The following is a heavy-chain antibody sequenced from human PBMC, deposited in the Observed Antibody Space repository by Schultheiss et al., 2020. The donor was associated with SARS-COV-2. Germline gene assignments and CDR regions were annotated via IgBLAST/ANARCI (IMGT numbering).Heavy chain of an antibody. CDR1: GFTFSSYE. CDR3: AREGHDYGDYVVDY. V-gene: IGHV3-21*01. CDR2: ISSSSSYI. D-gene: IGHD4-17*01. J-gene: IGHJ4*02. Sequence: GESLKISCAASGFTFSSYEMNWVRQAPGKGLEWVSSISSSSSYIYYADSVKGRFTISRDNAKNSLYLQMNSLRAEDTAVYYCAREGHDYGDYVVDYWGQGTLVTVSS.